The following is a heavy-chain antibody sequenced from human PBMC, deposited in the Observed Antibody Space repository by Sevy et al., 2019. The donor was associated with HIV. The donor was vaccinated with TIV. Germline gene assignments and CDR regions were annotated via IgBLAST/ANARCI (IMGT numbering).Heavy chain of an antibody. Sequence: SETLSLTCTVSGGSISSSSYYWGWIRQPPGKGLEWIGNIYYSGSTYYNPSLKSRVTVSVEPSKNQFSLKLSSVTAADTAVYYCAVITIFEVVTDNWFDPWGQGTLVTVSS. CDR3: AVITIFEVVTDNWFDP. CDR2: IYYSGST. D-gene: IGHD3-3*01. V-gene: IGHV4-39*01. J-gene: IGHJ5*02. CDR1: GGSISSSSYY.